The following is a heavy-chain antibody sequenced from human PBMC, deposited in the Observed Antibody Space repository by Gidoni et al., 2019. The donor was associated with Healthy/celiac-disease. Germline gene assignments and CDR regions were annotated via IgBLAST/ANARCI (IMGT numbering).Heavy chain of an antibody. CDR2: INHSGST. CDR1: GGSFSGYY. CDR3: ARASPVRGVDY. D-gene: IGHD3-10*01. J-gene: IGHJ4*02. V-gene: IGHV4-34*01. Sequence: QVQLQQWGAGLLKPSETLSLTCAVYGGSFSGYYWSWIRQPPGKGLEWIGEINHSGSTNYNPSLKSRVTISVDTSKNQFSLKLSSVTAADTAVYYCARASPVRGVDYWGQGTLVTVSS.